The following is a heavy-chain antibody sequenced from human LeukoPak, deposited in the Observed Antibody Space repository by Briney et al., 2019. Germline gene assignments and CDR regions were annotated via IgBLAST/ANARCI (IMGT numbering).Heavy chain of an antibody. CDR1: VYTFIGNY. V-gene: IGHV1-2*02. Sequence: ASVRVSCKPSVYTFIGNYMQCVRQAPGQGREGMGWIKATNGGTIVVQKFQGRVTLTSDTTISTAYMTRMRSDDTAIYYCARAVVAPATTQDYYYYYMDVWGEGTTVTVSS. J-gene: IGHJ6*03. CDR2: IKATNGGT. CDR3: ARAVVAPATTQDYYYYYMDV. D-gene: IGHD2-15*01.